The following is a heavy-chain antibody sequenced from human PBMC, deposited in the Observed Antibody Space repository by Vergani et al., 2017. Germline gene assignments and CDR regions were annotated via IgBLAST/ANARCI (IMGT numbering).Heavy chain of an antibody. V-gene: IGHV1-18*04. CDR3: ARDESRITFGEVIGGSDAFDI. CDR2: ISAYNGNT. J-gene: IGHJ3*02. D-gene: IGHD3-16*02. CDR1: GYTFTSYG. Sequence: QVQLVQSGAEVKKPGASVKVSCKASGYTFTSYGISWVRQAPGQGLEWMGWISAYNGNTNYAQKLQGRVTMTTDTSTSTAYMGLRSLRSDDTAMYYCARDESRITFGEVIGGSDAFDIWGQGTMVTVSS.